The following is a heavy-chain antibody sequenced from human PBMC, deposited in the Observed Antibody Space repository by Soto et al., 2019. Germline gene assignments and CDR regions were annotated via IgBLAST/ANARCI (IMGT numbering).Heavy chain of an antibody. J-gene: IGHJ4*02. Sequence: ASVKVSCKASGYTFTSYGISWVRQAPGQGLEWMGWISAYNGNTNYAQKLQGRVTMTTDTSTSTAYMELRSLRSDDTAVYYCARYYGDYVHGYYFDYWGQGPLVTVSS. V-gene: IGHV1-18*01. CDR2: ISAYNGNT. CDR3: ARYYGDYVHGYYFDY. CDR1: GYTFTSYG. D-gene: IGHD4-17*01.